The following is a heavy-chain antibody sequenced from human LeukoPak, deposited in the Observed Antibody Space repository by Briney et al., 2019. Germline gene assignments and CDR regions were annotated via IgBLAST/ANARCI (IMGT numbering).Heavy chain of an antibody. CDR1: GFTFSSYD. CDR2: ICSGGGTN. D-gene: IGHD6-25*01. CDR3: AKDRNRAITAAGSFDY. V-gene: IGHV3-23*03. J-gene: IGHJ4*02. Sequence: SGGSLRLSCAASGFTFSSYDMSWVRQAPGKGLEWVSIICSGGGTNYYADFVKGRFTISRDNSKNTMYRQMNSLRAEDTAVYYCAKDRNRAITAAGSFDYWGQGTLVTVSS.